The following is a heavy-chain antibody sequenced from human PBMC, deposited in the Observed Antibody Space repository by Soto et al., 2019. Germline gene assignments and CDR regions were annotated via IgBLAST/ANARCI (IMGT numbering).Heavy chain of an antibody. Sequence: GGSLRLSCAASGFTFSSYAMHWVRQAPGKGLEWVAVISYDGSNKYYADSVKGRFTISRDNSKNTLYLQMNSLRAEDTAVYYYARDKITFSFYLAYWGQGTLVTVSS. D-gene: IGHD3-3*01. V-gene: IGHV3-30-3*01. CDR2: ISYDGSNK. CDR1: GFTFSSYA. J-gene: IGHJ4*02. CDR3: ARDKITFSFYLAY.